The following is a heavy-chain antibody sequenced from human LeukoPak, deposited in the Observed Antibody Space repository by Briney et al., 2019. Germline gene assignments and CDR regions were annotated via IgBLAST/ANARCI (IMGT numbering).Heavy chain of an antibody. J-gene: IGHJ4*02. CDR2: ISYDGSNK. D-gene: IGHD3-22*01. CDR3: AKDLYYYDGSGLFDY. Sequence: PGGSLRLPCAASGFTFSSYGMHWVRQAPGKGLEWVAVISYDGSNKYYADSVKGRFTISRDNSKNTLYLQMNSLRAEDTAVYYCAKDLYYYDGSGLFDYWGQGTLVTVSS. V-gene: IGHV3-30*18. CDR1: GFTFSSYG.